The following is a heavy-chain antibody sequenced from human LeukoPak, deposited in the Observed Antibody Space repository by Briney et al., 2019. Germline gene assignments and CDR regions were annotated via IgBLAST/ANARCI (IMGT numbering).Heavy chain of an antibody. V-gene: IGHV4-34*01. CDR3: ASKGSGSYAYYYYYGMDV. J-gene: IGHJ6*02. D-gene: IGHD1-26*01. CDR1: GGSFSGYY. CDR2: INHSGST. Sequence: PSETLSLTCAVYGGSFSGYYWSWIRQPPGQGLEWIGEINHSGSTNYNPSLKSRVTISVDTSKTQFSLKLSSATAADTAVYYCASKGSGSYAYYYYYGMDVWGQGTTVTVSS.